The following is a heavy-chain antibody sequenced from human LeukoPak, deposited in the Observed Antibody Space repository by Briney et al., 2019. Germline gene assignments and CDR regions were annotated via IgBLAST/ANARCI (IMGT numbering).Heavy chain of an antibody. V-gene: IGHV4-59*01. CDR2: IYYSGST. Sequence: SETLSLTCTVSGGSISSYYWSWIRQPPGKGLEWIGYIYYSGSTNYNPSLKSRVTISVDTSKNQFSLKLSSVTAADTAVYYCARGYYYYGMDVWGQGTTVTVSS. J-gene: IGHJ6*02. CDR3: ARGYYYYGMDV. CDR1: GGSISSYY.